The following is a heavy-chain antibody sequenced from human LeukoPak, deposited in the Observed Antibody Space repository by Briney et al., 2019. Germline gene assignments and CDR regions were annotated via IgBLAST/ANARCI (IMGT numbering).Heavy chain of an antibody. CDR1: GGSFSGYY. CDR2: INHSGST. V-gene: IGHV4-34*01. Sequence: SETLSLTCAVYGGSFSGYYWSWIRQPPGKGLEWIGEINHSGSTNYNPSLKSRATISVDTSKNQFSLKLSSVTAADTAVYYCARDSGWLYFDYWGQGTLVTVSS. CDR3: ARDSGWLYFDY. J-gene: IGHJ4*02. D-gene: IGHD6-19*01.